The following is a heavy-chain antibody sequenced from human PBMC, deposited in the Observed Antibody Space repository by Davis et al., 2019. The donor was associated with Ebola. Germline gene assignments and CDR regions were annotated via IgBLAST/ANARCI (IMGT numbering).Heavy chain of an antibody. Sequence: PGGSLRLSCAPSAFTFSNYSMSWVRHAQGKWLEWISYISGSSNNIYYADSVKGRFTISRDNANQSLYLQQNSLRAEDTAVYYCARRRYFDYWGQGTLVTVSS. CDR1: AFTFSNYS. D-gene: IGHD2-15*01. V-gene: IGHV3-48*04. CDR3: ARRRYFDY. J-gene: IGHJ4*02. CDR2: ISGSSNNI.